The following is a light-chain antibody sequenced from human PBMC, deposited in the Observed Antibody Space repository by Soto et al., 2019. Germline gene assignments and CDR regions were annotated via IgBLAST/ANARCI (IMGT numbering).Light chain of an antibody. Sequence: EIVVPLSPAPLSLSPGSGATLSCRARHSVSSYLAWYQQKPGQAPRLLIYDASNRATGIPARFSGSGSGTDFTLTISSLEPEDFVVYYCQQRSNWTAWTFGQGTKVDI. CDR3: QQRSNWTAWT. CDR1: HSVSSY. CDR2: DAS. V-gene: IGKV3-11*01. J-gene: IGKJ1*01.